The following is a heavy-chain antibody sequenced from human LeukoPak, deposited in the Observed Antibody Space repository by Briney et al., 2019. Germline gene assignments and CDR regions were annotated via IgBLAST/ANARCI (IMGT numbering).Heavy chain of an antibody. Sequence: SETLSLTCTVSNDSISNYYWSWIRQPPGKGLEWIGYIYYSGNTNYNPSLKSRVTISLDTSKNQFFLKLSSVTAADTAVYYCARKYNGYGGWIDYWAQGTLVTVSS. CDR3: ARKYNGYGGWIDY. CDR1: NDSISNYY. V-gene: IGHV4-59*01. D-gene: IGHD5-12*01. J-gene: IGHJ4*02. CDR2: IYYSGNT.